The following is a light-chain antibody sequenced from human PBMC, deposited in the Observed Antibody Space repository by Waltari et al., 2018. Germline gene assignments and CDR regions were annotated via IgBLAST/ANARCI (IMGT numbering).Light chain of an antibody. CDR3: QQYYTAPPWT. V-gene: IGKV4-1*01. J-gene: IGKJ1*01. Sequence: IVMTQSPDALAVSLGERATINCKSSQSVLYSSNNQNYLAWYQRKPGQSPKLLIYWASTRVSGVPGRFSGSGSGTECTLTISNLQAEDVAVYYCQQYYTAPPWTFGQGTKVEIK. CDR1: QSVLYSSNNQNY. CDR2: WAS.